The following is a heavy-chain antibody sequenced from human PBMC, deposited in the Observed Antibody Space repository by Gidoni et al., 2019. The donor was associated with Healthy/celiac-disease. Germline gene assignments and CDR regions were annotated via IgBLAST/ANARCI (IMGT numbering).Heavy chain of an antibody. CDR3: AKEMGIQLWLPFVDY. Sequence: QVQLVESGGGVVQPGRSLRLSCAASGFPFSIYGMHWVRQAPGKGLEWVAVISYDGSNKYYADSVKGRFTISRDNSKNTLYLQMNSLRAEDTAVYYCAKEMGIQLWLPFVDYWGQGTLVTVSS. CDR1: GFPFSIYG. J-gene: IGHJ4*02. CDR2: ISYDGSNK. V-gene: IGHV3-30*18. D-gene: IGHD5-18*01.